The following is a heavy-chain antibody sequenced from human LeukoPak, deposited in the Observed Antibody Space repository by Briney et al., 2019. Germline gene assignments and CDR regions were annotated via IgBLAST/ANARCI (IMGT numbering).Heavy chain of an antibody. Sequence: RASETLSLTCTVSGGSISSSSYYWNWIRQPPGKGLEFIGYIYYTGSTNYNPSLKSRVTMSVDTSKNQFSLNLRSVTPEDTAVYYCARNLIPEQLVLNFWGQGTLVTVSS. CDR2: IYYTGST. V-gene: IGHV4-61*01. D-gene: IGHD6-13*01. CDR1: GGSISSSSYY. CDR3: ARNLIPEQLVLNF. J-gene: IGHJ4*02.